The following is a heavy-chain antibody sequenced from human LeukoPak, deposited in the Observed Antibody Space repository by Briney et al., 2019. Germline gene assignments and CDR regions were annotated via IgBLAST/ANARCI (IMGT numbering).Heavy chain of an antibody. Sequence: SETLSLTCTVSGGSISSYYWSWIRQHPGKGLEWIGYIYYSGSTYYNPSLKSRVTISVDTSKNQFSLKLSSVTAADTAVYYCASNAAGFGEFYFDYWGQGTLVTVSS. CDR2: IYYSGST. V-gene: IGHV4-59*06. CDR1: GGSISSYY. CDR3: ASNAAGFGEFYFDY. D-gene: IGHD3-10*01. J-gene: IGHJ4*02.